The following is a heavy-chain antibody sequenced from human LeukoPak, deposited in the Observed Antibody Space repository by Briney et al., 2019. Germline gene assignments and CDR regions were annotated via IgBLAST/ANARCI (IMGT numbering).Heavy chain of an antibody. J-gene: IGHJ4*02. D-gene: IGHD3-3*01. CDR3: AKDYRPHDFWSGLVDY. CDR2: INTDGSTT. Sequence: PGGSLRLSCAASGFTFSSYWMHWVRRAPGKGLVWVSRINTDGSTTSYADSVKGRFTISRDNSKNTLYLQMNSLRAEDTAVYYCAKDYRPHDFWSGLVDYWGQGTLVTVSS. CDR1: GFTFSSYW. V-gene: IGHV3-74*01.